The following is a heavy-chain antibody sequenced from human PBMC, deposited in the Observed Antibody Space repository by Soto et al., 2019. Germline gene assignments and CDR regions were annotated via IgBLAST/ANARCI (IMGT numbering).Heavy chain of an antibody. V-gene: IGHV3-30-3*01. CDR1: GFTFSSYA. D-gene: IGHD2-15*01. J-gene: IGHJ6*01. CDR2: ISYDGSNK. CDR3: ARGVVAAIDGGMDV. Sequence: QVQLVESGGGVVQPGRSLRLSCAASGFTFSSYAMHWVRQAPGKGLEWVAVISYDGSNKYYADSVKGRFTISRDNSKNTLYLQMNSLRAEDTAVYYCARGVVAAIDGGMDVW.